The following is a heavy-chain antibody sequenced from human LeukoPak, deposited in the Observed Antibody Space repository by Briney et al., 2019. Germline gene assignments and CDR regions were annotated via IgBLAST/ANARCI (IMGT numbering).Heavy chain of an antibody. D-gene: IGHD6-19*01. CDR1: RFTFSSYD. CDR3: AGGAPVYSSGWYGSRFDY. CDR2: ISSGSSSTI. J-gene: IGHJ4*02. Sequence: PGGSLRLSCAASRFTFSSYDMYWVRQATGKGLEWVSYISSGSSSTIYYADSVKGRFTISRDNAKNSLYLQMNSLRAEDTAVYYCAGGAPVYSSGWYGSRFDYWGQGTLVTVSS. V-gene: IGHV3-48*01.